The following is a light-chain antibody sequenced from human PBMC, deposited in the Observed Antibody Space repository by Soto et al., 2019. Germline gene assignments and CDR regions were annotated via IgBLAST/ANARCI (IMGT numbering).Light chain of an antibody. CDR1: QRVSSSY. CDR3: QQYGNSPCT. CDR2: DAS. V-gene: IGKV3-20*01. Sequence: EIVLTQSPGTLSLSPGERATLSCRASQRVSSSYLAWYQQKPGQAPRLLIYDASSRATGIPDRVSGSGSGTDFTLTISRLEPEEFAVYYCQQYGNSPCTFGQGTKLEIK. J-gene: IGKJ2*01.